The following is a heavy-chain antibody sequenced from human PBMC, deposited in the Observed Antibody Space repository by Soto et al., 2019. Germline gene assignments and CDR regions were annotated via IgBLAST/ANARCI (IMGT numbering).Heavy chain of an antibody. CDR1: GGSVSGSY. J-gene: IGHJ2*01. CDR3: ARSFDL. Sequence: QVQLQQWGAGLLEPSETLSLTCAVYGGSVSGSYWSWIRQPPGKGLEWIGEINHSGSTKYNPSLESRVTRSVDTSKNQFSLKVNSVTSADTAVYYCARSFDLWGRGTLVSVSS. CDR2: INHSGST. V-gene: IGHV4-34*01.